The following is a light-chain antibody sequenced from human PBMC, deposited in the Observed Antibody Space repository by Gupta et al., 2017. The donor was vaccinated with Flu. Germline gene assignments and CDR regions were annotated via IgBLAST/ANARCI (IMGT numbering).Light chain of an antibody. CDR2: EVS. CDR1: TSDAGSYNF. CDR3: CSYANTNTLV. J-gene: IGLJ3*02. V-gene: IGLV2-23*02. Sequence: QSALTQPASVSGSPGQSITIPCTGTTSDAGSYNFVSWYQQHPGKAPKSMIYEVSKRPSGVSNRFSGSKSGNTASLTISGLQAEDEADYYCCSYANTNTLVFGGGTKLTVL.